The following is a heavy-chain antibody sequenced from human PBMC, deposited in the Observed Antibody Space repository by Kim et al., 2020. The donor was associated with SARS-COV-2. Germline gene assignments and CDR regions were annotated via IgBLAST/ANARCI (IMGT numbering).Heavy chain of an antibody. J-gene: IGHJ4*02. CDR2: INPNSGGT. V-gene: IGHV1-2*02. D-gene: IGHD3-3*01. CDR3: ARGLLGRFLEWLSSYYFDY. CDR1: GYTFTGYY. Sequence: ASVKVSCKASGYTFTGYYMHWVRQAPGQGLEWMGWINPNSGGTNYAQKFQGRVTMTRDTSISTAYMELSRLRSDDTAVYYCARGLLGRFLEWLSSYYFDYWGQGTLVTVSS.